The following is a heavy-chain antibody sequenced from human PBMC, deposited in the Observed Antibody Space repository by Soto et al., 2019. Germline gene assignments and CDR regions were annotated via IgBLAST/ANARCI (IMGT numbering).Heavy chain of an antibody. V-gene: IGHV1-18*01. J-gene: IGHJ4*02. CDR2: ISAYNGNT. Sequence: QVQLVQSGAEVTKPGASVKVSCKASGYTFTSYGISWVRQAPGQGLEWMGWISAYNGNTNYAQKLQGRVTMTTDTSTSTAYMELRSLRSDDTAVYYCARNSRSRYDFWSGYYGYWGQGTLVTVSS. D-gene: IGHD3-3*01. CDR3: ARNSRSRYDFWSGYYGY. CDR1: GYTFTSYG.